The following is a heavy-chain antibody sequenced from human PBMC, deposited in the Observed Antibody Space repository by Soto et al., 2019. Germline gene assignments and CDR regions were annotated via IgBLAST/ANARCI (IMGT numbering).Heavy chain of an antibody. D-gene: IGHD3-10*01. CDR1: GGSISSSSYY. Sequence: SETLSLTCTVSGGSISSSSYYWGWIRQPPGKGLVWIGSIYYSGSTYYNPSLKSRVTISVDTSKNQFSLKLSSVTAADTAVYYCARQEGWFGELPHPHFDYWGQGTLVTVSS. CDR2: IYYSGST. CDR3: ARQEGWFGELPHPHFDY. V-gene: IGHV4-39*01. J-gene: IGHJ4*02.